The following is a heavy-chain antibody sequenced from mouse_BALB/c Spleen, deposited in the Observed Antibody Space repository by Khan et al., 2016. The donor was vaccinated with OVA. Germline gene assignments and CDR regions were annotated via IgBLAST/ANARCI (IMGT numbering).Heavy chain of an antibody. Sequence: QVQLKESGPGLVAPSQSLSITCTVSGFSLGKYSVHWIRQSPGKGLEWLGVIWSAGSTDYNAAFMSRLTINKDNSRSQVFFKVNSLQPNDTAIYYCARRGYDYGRGALFAYWGQGTLVTVSA. D-gene: IGHD2-4*01. V-gene: IGHV2-2*02. CDR2: IWSAGST. J-gene: IGHJ3*01. CDR1: GFSLGKYS. CDR3: ARRGYDYGRGALFAY.